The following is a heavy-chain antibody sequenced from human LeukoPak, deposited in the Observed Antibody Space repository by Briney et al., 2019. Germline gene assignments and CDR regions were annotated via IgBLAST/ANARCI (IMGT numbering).Heavy chain of an antibody. D-gene: IGHD6-13*01. J-gene: IGHJ3*02. CDR3: ATAKATAAADDAFDI. CDR1: GYTLTELS. Sequence: ASVRVSCKVSGYTLTELSMHWVRQAPGKGLEWMGGFDPEDGETIYAQKFQGRVTMTEDTSTDTAYMELSSLRSEDTAVYYCATAKATAAADDAFDIWGQGTMVTVSS. V-gene: IGHV1-24*01. CDR2: FDPEDGET.